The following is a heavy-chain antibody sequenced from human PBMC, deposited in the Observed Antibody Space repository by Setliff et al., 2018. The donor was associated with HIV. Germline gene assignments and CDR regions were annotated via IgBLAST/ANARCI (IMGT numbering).Heavy chain of an antibody. D-gene: IGHD3-10*01. Sequence: ASVKVSCKASGYTFTGYYMHWVRQAPGQGLEWMGWINPNSGGTNYAQRFQGWVTMTRDTSISTAYMELSRLRSDDTAVYYCARAPYGSGNRPDYWGQGTLVTVSS. CDR1: GYTFTGYY. CDR2: INPNSGGT. J-gene: IGHJ4*02. CDR3: ARAPYGSGNRPDY. V-gene: IGHV1-2*04.